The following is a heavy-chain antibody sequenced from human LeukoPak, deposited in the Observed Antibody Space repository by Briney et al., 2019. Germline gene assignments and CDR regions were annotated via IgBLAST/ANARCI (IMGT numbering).Heavy chain of an antibody. CDR1: GFTFGSYW. Sequence: GGSLRPSCAASGFTFGSYWMSWVRQAPGKGLEWVANIKQDGSEKFYVDSVKGRFTISRDNAKNSLYLQMNSLRAEDTAVYYCAREEMSPWGQGTLVTVSS. J-gene: IGHJ5*02. CDR3: AREEMSP. CDR2: IKQDGSEK. V-gene: IGHV3-7*01.